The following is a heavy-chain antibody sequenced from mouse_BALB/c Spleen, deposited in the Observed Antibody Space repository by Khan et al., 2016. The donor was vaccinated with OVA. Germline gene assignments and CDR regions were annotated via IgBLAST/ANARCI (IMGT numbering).Heavy chain of an antibody. Sequence: VQLQQSGPELVQPGASVKISCKASGYSFTGYFMNWVMQSHGKSLEWIGRINPHIGETLYNQKFKDKATLTVDESSSTAHMELRSLASEDSAVYYCARKNGSEFDYWGQGTTLTVSS. V-gene: IGHV1-20*02. CDR3: ARKNGSEFDY. CDR1: GYSFTGYF. J-gene: IGHJ2*01. CDR2: INPHIGET.